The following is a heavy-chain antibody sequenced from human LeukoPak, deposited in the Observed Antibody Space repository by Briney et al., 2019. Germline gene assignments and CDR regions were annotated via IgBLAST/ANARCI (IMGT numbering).Heavy chain of an antibody. Sequence: PSETLSLTCTVSGGSISSYYWSWIRQPPGKGLEWIGYIYYSGSTNYNPSLKSQVTISVDTSKNQFSLKLSSVTAADTAVYYCARGRSPQAPLPDAFDIWGQGTMVTVSS. CDR2: IYYSGST. V-gene: IGHV4-59*01. CDR3: ARGRSPQAPLPDAFDI. J-gene: IGHJ3*02. D-gene: IGHD3-10*01. CDR1: GGSISSYY.